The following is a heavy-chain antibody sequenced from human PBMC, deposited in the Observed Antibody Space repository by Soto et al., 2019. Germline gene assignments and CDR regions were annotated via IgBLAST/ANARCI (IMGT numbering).Heavy chain of an antibody. CDR1: GDSISSYY. CDR3: ALRSMAVVPEY. Sequence: QVQLQESGPGLVKPSETLSLTCAVSGDSISSYYCMWIRQPPGKGLESIGFLYYGRSANYNPSLKSRVTLSVDTSTNQCSLTLISMTAADTAVYYCALRSMAVVPEYWGQGTLVTVSS. V-gene: IGHV4-59*01. D-gene: IGHD3-22*01. CDR2: LYYGRSA. J-gene: IGHJ4*02.